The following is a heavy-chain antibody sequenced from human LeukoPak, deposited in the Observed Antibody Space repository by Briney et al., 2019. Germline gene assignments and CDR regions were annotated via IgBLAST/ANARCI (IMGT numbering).Heavy chain of an antibody. CDR1: GYTFTGYY. CDR3: ATGLDDSSGYYSIPFDY. J-gene: IGHJ4*02. D-gene: IGHD3-22*01. CDR2: INPNSGGT. Sequence: ASVKVSCKASGYTFTGYYMHWVRQAPGQGLEWMGWINPNSGGTDYAQKFQGRVTMTRDTSTDTAYMELSSLRSEDTAVYYCATGLDDSSGYYSIPFDYWGQGTLVTVSS. V-gene: IGHV1-2*02.